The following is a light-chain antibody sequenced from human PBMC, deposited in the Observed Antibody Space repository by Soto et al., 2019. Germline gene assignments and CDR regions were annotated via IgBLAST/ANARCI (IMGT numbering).Light chain of an antibody. CDR1: QSVSSN. Sequence: EIVMTQSPATLAVSPGERATLSCRASQSVSSNLAWYQQKPGQAPRLLIYGASTRATGIPARFSGSGSGTEFTRTISSLQSEDFAVYYCQQYNNWPPWTFGQWTKVEIK. CDR3: QQYNNWPPWT. J-gene: IGKJ1*01. CDR2: GAS. V-gene: IGKV3-15*01.